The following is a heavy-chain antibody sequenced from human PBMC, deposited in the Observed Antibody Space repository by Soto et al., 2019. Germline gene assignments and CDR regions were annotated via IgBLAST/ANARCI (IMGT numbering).Heavy chain of an antibody. Sequence: SEKQYLNCTFSGASISGFYWSWIRKSAGKGLEWIGRIYATGTTDYNTSLKSRVMMSVDTSKKQFSLKLRSVTAADTAVYYCVRDGPTTLRVLFDPSGQGFSVSVS. D-gene: IGHD1-1*01. CDR1: GASISGFY. V-gene: IGHV4-4*07. CDR3: VRDGPTTLRVLFDP. J-gene: IGHJ5*02. CDR2: IYATGTT.